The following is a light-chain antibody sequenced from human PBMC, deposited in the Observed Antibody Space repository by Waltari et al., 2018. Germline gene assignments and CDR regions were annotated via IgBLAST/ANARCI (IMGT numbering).Light chain of an antibody. CDR1: QEISIY. J-gene: IGKJ1*01. CDR2: DAS. Sequence: DIQMTQSPSSMSASVGDRVSITCQASQEISIYLSWYQQQPGKAPQVLIYDASNLETGVPSRFTGSRSGTDFTFTISSLQPEDIATYYCQQYKDLPRTFGQGTKVEIK. CDR3: QQYKDLPRT. V-gene: IGKV1-33*01.